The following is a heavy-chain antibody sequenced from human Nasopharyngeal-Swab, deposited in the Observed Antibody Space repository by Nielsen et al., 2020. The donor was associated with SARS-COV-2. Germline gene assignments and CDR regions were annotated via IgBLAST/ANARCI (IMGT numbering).Heavy chain of an antibody. Sequence: WIRQPPGEGLEWVGDTSHSGSGNYKPSLNSRVSMSVDASKNQFSLKLDSVTAADTAVYYCARGGRHGCSSANRPCAIDVWGQGATVTVSS. D-gene: IGHD2-2*01. CDR3: ARGGRHGCSSANRPCAIDV. V-gene: IGHV4-34*01. J-gene: IGHJ6*02. CDR2: TSHSGSG.